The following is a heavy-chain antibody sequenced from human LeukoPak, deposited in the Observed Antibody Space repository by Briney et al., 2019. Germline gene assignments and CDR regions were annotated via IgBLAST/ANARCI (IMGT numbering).Heavy chain of an antibody. V-gene: IGHV4-59*08. CDR1: GGSISSYY. J-gene: IGHJ3*01. Sequence: NPSETLSLTCTVSGGSISSYYWSWIRQPPGKGLEWIGYIYYSGSTNYNPSLKSRVTISVDTSKNQFSLNLRSVTAADTAVYYCARPLYDSGWDAFDFWGQGTMVTVSS. CDR3: ARPLYDSGWDAFDF. CDR2: IYYSGST. D-gene: IGHD3-22*01.